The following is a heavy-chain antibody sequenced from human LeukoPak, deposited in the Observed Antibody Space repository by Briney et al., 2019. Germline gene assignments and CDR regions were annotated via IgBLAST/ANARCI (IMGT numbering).Heavy chain of an antibody. V-gene: IGHV3-53*05. CDR1: GFTVSSNY. D-gene: IGHD4-17*01. J-gene: IGHJ6*02. Sequence: GGSLRLSCAASGFTVSSNYMSWVRQAPGKGLEWVSVIYSGGSTYYADSVKGRFTISRDNSKNTLYLQMNSLRAEDTAVYYCARIETTVTTQGNYYYGMDVWGQGTTVTVSS. CDR3: ARIETTVTTQGNYYYGMDV. CDR2: IYSGGST.